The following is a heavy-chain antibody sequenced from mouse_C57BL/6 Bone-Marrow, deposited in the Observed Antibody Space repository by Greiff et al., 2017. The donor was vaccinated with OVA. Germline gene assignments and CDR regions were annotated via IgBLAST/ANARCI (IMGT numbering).Heavy chain of an antibody. J-gene: IGHJ2*01. V-gene: IGHV5-12*01. CDR1: GFTFSDYY. Sequence: EVMLVESGGGLVQPGGSLKLSCAASGFTFSDYYMYWVRQTPEKRLEWVAYISNGGGSTYYPDTVKGRFTISRDNAKNTLYLQMSRLKSEDTAMYYCARRGAYFYCDYWGQGTTLTVSS. CDR2: ISNGGGST. CDR3: ARRGAYFYCDY.